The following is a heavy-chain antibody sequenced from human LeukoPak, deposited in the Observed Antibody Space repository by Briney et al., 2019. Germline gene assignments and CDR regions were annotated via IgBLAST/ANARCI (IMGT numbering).Heavy chain of an antibody. CDR1: GGTFSSYA. CDR3: ARDEGIWSGYDYAPFDY. V-gene: IGHV1-69*11. CDR2: IIPILGTA. D-gene: IGHD3-3*01. Sequence: SVKVSCKASGGTFSSYAISWVRQAPGQGLEWMGRIIPILGTANYAQKFQGRVTITTDESTSTAYMELSSLRSEDTAVYYCARDEGIWSGYDYAPFDYWGQGTLVTVSS. J-gene: IGHJ4*02.